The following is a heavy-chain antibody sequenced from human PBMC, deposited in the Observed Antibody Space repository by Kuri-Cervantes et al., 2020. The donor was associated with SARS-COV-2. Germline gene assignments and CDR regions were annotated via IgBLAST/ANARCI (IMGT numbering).Heavy chain of an antibody. J-gene: IGHJ4*02. CDR2: IYYSGST. D-gene: IGHD2-21*01. CDR1: GGSISSSSYY. V-gene: IGHV4-39*07. Sequence: SETLSLTCTVSGGSISSSSYYWDWIRQPPGKGLEWIGSIYYSGSTYYNPSLKSRVTISVDTSKNQFSLKLSSVTAADTAVYYCARGGVVPVSFDYWGQGTLVTVSS. CDR3: ARGGVVPVSFDY.